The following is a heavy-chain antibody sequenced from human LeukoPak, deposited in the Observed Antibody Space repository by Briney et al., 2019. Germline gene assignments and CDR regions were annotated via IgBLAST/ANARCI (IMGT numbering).Heavy chain of an antibody. V-gene: IGHV4-34*01. J-gene: IGHJ4*02. CDR3: ARRRYYYDSSGYPTSIDY. CDR1: GGSFSGYY. Sequence: KPSETLSLTCAVYGGSFSGYYWSWIRQPPGKGLEWIGEINHSGSTNYNPSLKSRVTISVDTSKNQFSLKLSSVTAADTAVYYCARRRYYYDSSGYPTSIDYWGQGTLVTVSS. CDR2: INHSGST. D-gene: IGHD3-22*01.